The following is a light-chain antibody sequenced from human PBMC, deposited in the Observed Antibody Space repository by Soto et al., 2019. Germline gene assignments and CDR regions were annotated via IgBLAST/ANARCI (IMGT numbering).Light chain of an antibody. Sequence: EIVLTQSPATLSLSPGEIATLSCRASQSISTYLAWYQQKPGQAPRLLIYDVSKRAAGVPARFSGSGSGTDFALTISSLEPVDFAVYYCQQRSNWPPGLTFGGGTKVEI. V-gene: IGKV3-11*01. CDR3: QQRSNWPPGLT. CDR1: QSISTY. CDR2: DVS. J-gene: IGKJ4*01.